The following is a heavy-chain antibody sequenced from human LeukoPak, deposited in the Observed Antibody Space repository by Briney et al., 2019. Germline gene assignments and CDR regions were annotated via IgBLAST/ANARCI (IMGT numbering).Heavy chain of an antibody. V-gene: IGHV3-74*01. J-gene: IGHJ4*02. Sequence: GGSLRLSCEASGFAFSRHCMHWVRQVPGKGLVWVCNINGDGGSTGCADSVKGRFTTSRDNAKNTLYLHMNSLRGEDTAVYYCARDEVGAPPIDYWGQGALVTVSS. CDR3: ARDEVGAPPIDY. CDR2: INGDGGST. D-gene: IGHD1-26*01. CDR1: GFAFSRHC.